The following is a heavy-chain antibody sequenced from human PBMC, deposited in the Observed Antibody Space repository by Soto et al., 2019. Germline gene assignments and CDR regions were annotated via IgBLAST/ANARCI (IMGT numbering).Heavy chain of an antibody. D-gene: IGHD3-10*01. CDR3: ARSQYYYGSGSYYPYYYYGMDV. V-gene: IGHV4-34*01. CDR1: GGSFSGYY. CDR2: ISHSGST. Sequence: SETLSLTCAVYGGSFSGYYWSWIRQPPGKGLEWIGEISHSGSTNYNPSLKSRVTISVDTSKNQFSLKLSSVTAADTAVYYCARSQYYYGSGSYYPYYYYGMDVWGQGTTVTVSS. J-gene: IGHJ6*02.